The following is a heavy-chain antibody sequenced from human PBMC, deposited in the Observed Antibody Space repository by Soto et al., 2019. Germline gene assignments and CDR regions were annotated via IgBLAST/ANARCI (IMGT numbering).Heavy chain of an antibody. CDR2: ISYDGSNK. J-gene: IGHJ4*02. CDR3: ARSYDSGGYYYLDY. CDR1: GFTFSSYA. Sequence: LRLSCAASGFTFSSYAMHWVRQAPGKSLEWVAVISYDGSNKYYADSVKGRFTISRDNSKDTLYLQMSSLRADDMAVYYCARSYDSGGYYYLDYWGQGTLVTVSS. V-gene: IGHV3-30-3*01. D-gene: IGHD3-22*01.